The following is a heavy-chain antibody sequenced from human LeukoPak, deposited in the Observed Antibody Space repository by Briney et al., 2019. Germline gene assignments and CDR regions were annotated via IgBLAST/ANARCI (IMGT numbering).Heavy chain of an antibody. J-gene: IGHJ4*02. D-gene: IGHD6-19*01. CDR1: GFTFSTYG. CDR2: ISYDGRNK. V-gene: IGHV3-30*03. Sequence: PGGSLRLSCAASGFTFSTYGMHWVRQAPGKGLVWVAVISYDGRNKYYADSVKGRFTISRDNSKNTLYLQMNSLRAEDTAVYYCARGVTGTTFDYWGQGTLVTVSS. CDR3: ARGVTGTTFDY.